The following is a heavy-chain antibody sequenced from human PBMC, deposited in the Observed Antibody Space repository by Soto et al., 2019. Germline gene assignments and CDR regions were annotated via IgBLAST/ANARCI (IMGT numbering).Heavy chain of an antibody. D-gene: IGHD4-17*01. J-gene: IGHJ4*02. CDR2: IYYSGST. V-gene: IGHV4-59*01. CDR3: ARVSSYDYGDYEVFYFDY. Sequence: SETLSLTCTVSGGSISSYYWSWIRQSPGKGLEWIGYIYYSGSTNYNPSLKSRVTISVDTSKNQFSLKLSSVTAADTAVYYCARVSSYDYGDYEVFYFDYWGQGTLVTVSS. CDR1: GGSISSYY.